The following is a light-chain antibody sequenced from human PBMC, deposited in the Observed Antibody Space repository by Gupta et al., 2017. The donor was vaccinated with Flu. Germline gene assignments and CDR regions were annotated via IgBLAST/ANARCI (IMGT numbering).Light chain of an antibody. CDR3: QQRYTSIT. J-gene: IGKJ4*01. V-gene: IGKV3-11*01. CDR2: DAS. CDR1: QKVNDY. Sequence: SPAPLSLSPGERATRSCRASQKVNDYLEWYQQKPGQAPRLLIYDASNSAIGSPDRFSGSGDGTDFTLTSTRRETEDFAVYYVQQRYTSITFGRGTKVEI.